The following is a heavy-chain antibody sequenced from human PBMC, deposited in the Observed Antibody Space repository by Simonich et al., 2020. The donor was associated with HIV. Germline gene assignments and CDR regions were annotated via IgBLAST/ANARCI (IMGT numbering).Heavy chain of an antibody. CDR2: IHHSGST. J-gene: IGHJ3*02. V-gene: IGHV4-34*01. CDR1: GGSFNSYY. Sequence: QVQLQQWGAGLLKPSETLSLSCAVYGGSFNSYYWSWIRQTPGKGLEWIGEIHHSGSTNYNPALKSRVTRSVDTSKNQFSLKLSSVTAADTAVYYCARGRYSSSSHDVFDSWGQGTMVTVSS. CDR3: ARGRYSSSSHDVFDS. D-gene: IGHD6-13*01.